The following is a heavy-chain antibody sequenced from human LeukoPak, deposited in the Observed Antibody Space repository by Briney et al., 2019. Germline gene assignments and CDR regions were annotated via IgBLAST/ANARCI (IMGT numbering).Heavy chain of an antibody. D-gene: IGHD4-17*01. CDR1: GGSFSGYY. CDR2: INHSGGT. Sequence: SETLSLTCAVYGGSFSGYYWSWIRQPPGKGLEWIGEINHSGGTNYNPSLKSRVTISVDTSKNQFSLKLSSVTAADTAVYYCARGRRSQRRHDYAVRWYFDLWGRGTLVTVSS. CDR3: ARGRRSQRRHDYAVRWYFDL. J-gene: IGHJ2*01. V-gene: IGHV4-34*01.